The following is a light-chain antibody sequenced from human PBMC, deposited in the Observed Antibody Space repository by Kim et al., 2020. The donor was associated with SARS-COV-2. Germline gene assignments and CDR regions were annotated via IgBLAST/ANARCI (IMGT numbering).Light chain of an antibody. CDR1: SSYVGRCNY. J-gene: IGLJ1*01. Sequence: GPSLNLSVNGTSSYVGRCNYVSRYQQHPGRAPKLMIYDVSKRPSVVCNRFSRCKSGNTTALTISRLQAEEEDDYYFSSYTSSSTYVFGTGTKVTV. V-gene: IGLV2-14*04. CDR3: SSYTSSSTYV. CDR2: DVS.